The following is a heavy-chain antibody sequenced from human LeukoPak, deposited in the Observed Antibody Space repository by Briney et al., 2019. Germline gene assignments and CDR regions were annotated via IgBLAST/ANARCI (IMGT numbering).Heavy chain of an antibody. CDR3: ARGDFDPIYPYFDY. D-gene: IGHD3-9*01. CDR2: IYYSGSP. J-gene: IGHJ4*02. Sequence: SETLPLTCTLSGRPINSYHWSCIPQPPGKGLVWIGYIYYSGSPNYNPSLKSRVTISVDTSKNQFSLKLSSATAADTAVYYCARGDFDPIYPYFDYWGQGTLVTVSS. V-gene: IGHV4-59*01. CDR1: GRPINSYH.